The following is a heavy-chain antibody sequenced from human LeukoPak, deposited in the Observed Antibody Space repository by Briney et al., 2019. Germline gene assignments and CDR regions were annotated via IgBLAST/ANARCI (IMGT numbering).Heavy chain of an antibody. J-gene: IGHJ4*02. CDR1: NGSISSGGYY. V-gene: IGHV4-30-2*01. D-gene: IGHD6-6*01. Sequence: SETLSLTCTVSNGSISSGGYYWSWIRQPPGKGLEWIGYIYHSGSTYYNPSLKSRVTISVDRSKNQFSLNLSSATAADTAVYYCAIWGVAARPVDYWGQGTLVTVSS. CDR2: IYHSGST. CDR3: AIWGVAARPVDY.